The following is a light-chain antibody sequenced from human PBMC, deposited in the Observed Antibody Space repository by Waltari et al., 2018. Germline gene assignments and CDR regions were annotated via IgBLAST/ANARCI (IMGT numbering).Light chain of an antibody. Sequence: QTVVTQEPSFSVSPGGTVTLTCGLSSGSVSTSYYPSWYQQTPGQAPRTLIYSTNTRSSGVPDPFSGSILGNKAALTITGAQADDESDYYCVLYMGRGGGWVFGGGTKLTVL. CDR1: SGSVSTSYY. J-gene: IGLJ3*02. V-gene: IGLV8-61*01. CDR3: VLYMGRGGGWV. CDR2: STN.